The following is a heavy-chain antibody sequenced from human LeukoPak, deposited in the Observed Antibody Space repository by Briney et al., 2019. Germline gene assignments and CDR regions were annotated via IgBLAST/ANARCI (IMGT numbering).Heavy chain of an antibody. CDR3: AKVDEGFDY. CDR1: GFTFSSYA. J-gene: IGHJ4*02. Sequence: GGSLRLSCAASGFTFSSYAMAWVRQAPGKGLEWVSHILGSGGSTYYADSVKGRFTISRDNSKNTLYLQMNSLRAEDTAVYYCAKVDEGFDYWGQGTLVTVSS. V-gene: IGHV3-23*01. CDR2: ILGSGGST.